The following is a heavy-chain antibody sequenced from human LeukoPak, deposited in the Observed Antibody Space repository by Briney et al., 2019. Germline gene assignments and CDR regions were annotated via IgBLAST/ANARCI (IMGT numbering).Heavy chain of an antibody. D-gene: IGHD3-22*01. CDR1: SGSIGSYY. CDR3: ARGRGLHYYDSSGYRFDY. J-gene: IGHJ4*02. CDR2: IYYTGST. V-gene: IGHV4-59*12. Sequence: SETLSLTCTVSSGSIGSYYWSWIRQPPGKGLEWIGYIYYTGSTNYNPSLKSRVTISVDTSKNQFSLKLSSVTAADTAVYYCARGRGLHYYDSSGYRFDYWGQGTLVTVSS.